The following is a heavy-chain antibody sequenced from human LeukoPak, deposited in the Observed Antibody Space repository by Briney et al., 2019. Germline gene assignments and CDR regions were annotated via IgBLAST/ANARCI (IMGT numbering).Heavy chain of an antibody. CDR1: GFTFSNAW. CDR3: ASPRGYYDGGDY. Sequence: GGSLRLPCAASGFTFSNAWMSWVRQAPGKGLEWVGRIRSKTDGRTTDYAAPVKGRFTISRDDSKNTLYLQMNGLKTEDTAVYYCASPRGYYDGGDYWGQGTLVTVSS. V-gene: IGHV3-15*01. CDR2: IRSKTDGRTT. J-gene: IGHJ4*02. D-gene: IGHD3-16*01.